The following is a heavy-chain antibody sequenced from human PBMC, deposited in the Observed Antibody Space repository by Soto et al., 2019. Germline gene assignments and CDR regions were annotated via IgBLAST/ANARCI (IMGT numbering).Heavy chain of an antibody. Sequence: LGGSLRLSCAASGFTFSNAWMNWVRQAPGKGLEWVGRIKSKTDGGTTDYAAPVKGRFTISRDDSKNTLYLQMNSLKTEDTAVYYCTTDPSAAIGDLNGDYPSEFDYWGQGTLVTVSS. CDR2: IKSKTDGGTT. CDR1: GFTFSNAW. J-gene: IGHJ4*02. V-gene: IGHV3-15*07. D-gene: IGHD4-17*01. CDR3: TTDPSAAIGDLNGDYPSEFDY.